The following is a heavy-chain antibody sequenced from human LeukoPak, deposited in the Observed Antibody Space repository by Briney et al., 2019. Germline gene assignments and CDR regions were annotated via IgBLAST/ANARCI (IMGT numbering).Heavy chain of an antibody. CDR3: AKDRSIGTYYTFDH. D-gene: IGHD3-10*01. V-gene: IGHV3-23*01. CDR2: ISASAAMT. CDR1: GFTFSSYG. Sequence: GGSLRLSCAASGFTFSSYGMSWVRQAPGKGLEWVSSISASAAMTYYADSVEGRFTVSRDNSNNRLYLQMSGLTAADTAVYYCAKDRSIGTYYTFDHWGQGTLVTVSS. J-gene: IGHJ4*02.